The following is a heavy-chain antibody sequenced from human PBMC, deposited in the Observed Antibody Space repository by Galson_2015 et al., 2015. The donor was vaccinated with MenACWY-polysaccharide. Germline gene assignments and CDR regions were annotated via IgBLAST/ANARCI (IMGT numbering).Heavy chain of an antibody. V-gene: IGHV6-1*01. CDR1: GDSVSSNSDA. CDR3: ARGGYDSSGDYTYYFEY. D-gene: IGHD3-22*01. Sequence: CAISGDSVSSNSDAWNWIRQSPSRGLEWLGRTYYRSKWYNDYALSVKSRVTINPDTSKNQFSLKLSSVTAADTAVYYCARGGYDSSGDYTYYFEYWGQGTLVTVSS. J-gene: IGHJ4*02. CDR2: TYYRSKWYN.